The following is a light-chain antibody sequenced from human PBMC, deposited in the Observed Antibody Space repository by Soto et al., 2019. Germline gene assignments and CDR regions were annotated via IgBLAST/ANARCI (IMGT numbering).Light chain of an antibody. Sequence: DIQMTQSPSSLSASVGDRVTITCRASQVIINFLAWFKQKPGKAPKFLIYAKSSLQSGVPSRFSGSGSGTDFNLTISSLQPEDFATYYCQQCDTYPFTFGPGTTVDIK. CDR3: QQCDTYPFT. CDR2: AKS. CDR1: QVIINF. J-gene: IGKJ3*01. V-gene: IGKV1-16*01.